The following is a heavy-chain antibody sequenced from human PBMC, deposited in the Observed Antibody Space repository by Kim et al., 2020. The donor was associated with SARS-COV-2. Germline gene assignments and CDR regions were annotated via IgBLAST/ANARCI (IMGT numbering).Heavy chain of an antibody. CDR3: AREYHPVVGGDYRYTFDY. CDR1: GDTFTNHG. J-gene: IGHJ4*01. Sequence: ASVKVSCKVTGDTFTNHGIFWMRQAPGQGLEWMGWINTASGNPTYAQAFTGRLVFSLDTSVSTAYLQLGSLKADDTAVYSCAREYHPVVGGDYRYTFDYW. CDR2: INTASGNP. D-gene: IGHD3-16*02. V-gene: IGHV7-4-1*01.